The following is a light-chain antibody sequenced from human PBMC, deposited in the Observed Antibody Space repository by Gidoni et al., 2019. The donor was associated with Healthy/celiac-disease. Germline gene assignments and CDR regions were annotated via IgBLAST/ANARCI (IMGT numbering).Light chain of an antibody. CDR2: AAS. J-gene: IGKJ1*01. Sequence: IQMTQSPSSLSASVGDRVTITCRASQSISSYLNWYQQKPGKAPNLLIYAASSLQSGVPSRFSGSGSGTDFTLTISSLQPEDFATYYCQQSYSTPRTFGQXTKVGIK. CDR3: QQSYSTPRT. CDR1: QSISSY. V-gene: IGKV1-39*01.